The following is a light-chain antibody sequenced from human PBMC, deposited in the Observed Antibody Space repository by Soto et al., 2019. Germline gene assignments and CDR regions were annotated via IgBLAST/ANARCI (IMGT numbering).Light chain of an antibody. CDR3: QQYYMGWT. J-gene: IGKJ1*01. CDR1: QSISSW. CDR2: DAS. Sequence: DIQMTQSPSSLSASVGDRVTITCRASQSISSWLAWYQQKPGKAPKLLIYDASNLESGVPSRFSGFGSGTEFTLSISGLQPDDFGTYYCQQYYMGWTFGQGTRGDIK. V-gene: IGKV1-5*01.